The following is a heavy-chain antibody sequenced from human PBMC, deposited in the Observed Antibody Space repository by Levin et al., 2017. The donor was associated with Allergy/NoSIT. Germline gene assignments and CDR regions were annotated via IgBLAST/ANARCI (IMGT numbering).Heavy chain of an antibody. J-gene: IGHJ2*01. V-gene: IGHV4-38-2*02. Sequence: PSETLSLTCTVSAYSISSDFYWGWVRQPPGKGLEWIGTIYHTGSTNYNPSLKSRVILSVDTSKNQFSLKLSSVTAAYTAVYYCARVDPCSGPTCFTDWFFDLWGRGTLVTVSS. CDR3: ARVDPCSGPTCFTDWFFDL. CDR1: AYSISSDFY. D-gene: IGHD2-2*02. CDR2: IYHTGST.